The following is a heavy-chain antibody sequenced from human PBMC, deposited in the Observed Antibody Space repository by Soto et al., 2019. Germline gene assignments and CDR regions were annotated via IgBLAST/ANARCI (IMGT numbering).Heavy chain of an antibody. CDR1: GGTFSSYA. J-gene: IGHJ6*02. Sequence: QVQLVQSGAEVKKPGSSVKVSCKASGGTFSSYAISWVRQAPGQGLEWMGGIIPIFGTANYAQKFQGRVTITADESTSTDYMELSSLRSEDTAVYYCASGDIVVVPAAISYYYYGMDVWGQGTTVTVSS. CDR3: ASGDIVVVPAAISYYYYGMDV. D-gene: IGHD2-2*02. CDR2: IIPIFGTA. V-gene: IGHV1-69*01.